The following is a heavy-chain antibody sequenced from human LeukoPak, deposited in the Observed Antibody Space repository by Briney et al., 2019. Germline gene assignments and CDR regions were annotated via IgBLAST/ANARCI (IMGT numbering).Heavy chain of an antibody. Sequence: GGSLRLSCAASGFTFDDYVMHWVRQAPGKGLEWVSLISADGDSTYYADSEKGRFTISRDNRKNSLYMEMRSLRTEDTALYYCAKYGLVVGDSTADAFDMWGQGTMVTVSS. CDR3: AKYGLVVGDSTADAFDM. CDR2: ISADGDST. CDR1: GFTFDDYV. V-gene: IGHV3-43*02. D-gene: IGHD2-15*01. J-gene: IGHJ3*02.